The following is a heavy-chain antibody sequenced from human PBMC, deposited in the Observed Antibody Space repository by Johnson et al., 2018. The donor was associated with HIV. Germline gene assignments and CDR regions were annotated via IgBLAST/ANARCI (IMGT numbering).Heavy chain of an antibody. V-gene: IGHV3-11*04. D-gene: IGHD7-27*01. CDR3: ARVKSYGNWGSRKGGRESRAAFDI. Sequence: QVQLVESGGGLVKPGGSLRLSCAVSGFKFSDFYMTWIRQVQGKGLECVAYISSSGAGIYSADSVRGRLPLSRANAKNSLYLQMNSLRAEDTAVYYCARVKSYGNWGSRKGGRESRAAFDIWGQGTMVTVSS. CDR1: GFKFSDFY. CDR2: ISSSGAGI. J-gene: IGHJ3*02.